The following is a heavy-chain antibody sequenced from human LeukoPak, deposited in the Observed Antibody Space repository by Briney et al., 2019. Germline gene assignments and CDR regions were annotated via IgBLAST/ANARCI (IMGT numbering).Heavy chain of an antibody. Sequence: GGSLRLSCAASGFTFSSYAMNWVRQAPGKGLEWVSAFSGGGGSTYYADSVKGRFTISRDNSKNTLYLQMNSLRAEDTAVYYCAKGRFPYYDSSGYYLFDYWGQGTLVTVSS. CDR2: FSGGGGST. J-gene: IGHJ4*02. CDR1: GFTFSSYA. CDR3: AKGRFPYYDSSGYYLFDY. V-gene: IGHV3-23*01. D-gene: IGHD3-22*01.